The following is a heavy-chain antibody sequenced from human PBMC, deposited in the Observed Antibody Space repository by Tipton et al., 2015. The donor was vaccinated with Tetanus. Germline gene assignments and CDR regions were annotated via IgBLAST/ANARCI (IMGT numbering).Heavy chain of an antibody. V-gene: IGHV5-51*01. D-gene: IGHD3-3*01. CDR1: GYSFTSYW. J-gene: IGHJ4*02. Sequence: VQLVQSGAEVRKPGESLKISCQGSGYSFTSYWIGWVRQMSGKGLEWMGVIYPSDSDIRYSPSFQGQVRISADKSINTAYLQWGSLEASDTAMYYCARGGVDSRVFDFWGQGTPVTVSS. CDR3: ARGGVDSRVFDF. CDR2: IYPSDSDI.